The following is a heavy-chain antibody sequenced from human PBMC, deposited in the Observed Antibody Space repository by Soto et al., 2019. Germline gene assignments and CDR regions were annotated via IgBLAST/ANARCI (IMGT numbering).Heavy chain of an antibody. D-gene: IGHD6-13*01. Sequence: PSETLSLTCTVSGGSISSYYWSWIRQPPGKGLEWIGYIYYSGSTNYNPSLKSRVTISVDTSKNQFSLKLSSVTAADTAVYYCARQPRGISSWFDSWGQGTPVTVSS. CDR3: ARQPRGISSWFDS. CDR1: GGSISSYY. CDR2: IYYSGST. V-gene: IGHV4-59*08. J-gene: IGHJ5*01.